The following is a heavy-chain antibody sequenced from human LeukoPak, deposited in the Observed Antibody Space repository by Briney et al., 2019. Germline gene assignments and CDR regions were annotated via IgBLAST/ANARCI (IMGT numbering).Heavy chain of an antibody. J-gene: IGHJ4*02. CDR1: GFTFSSYA. D-gene: IGHD6-13*01. Sequence: PGGSLRLSCAASGFTFSSYAMHWVRQAPGKGLEYVSAISSNGGSTYYANSVKGRFTNSRDNSKNTLYLQMNSLQVEDTAVYYCAKGRPGGAVLAAYFDYWGQGTLLTVSS. CDR3: AKGRPGGAVLAAYFDY. V-gene: IGHV3-64*01. CDR2: ISSNGGST.